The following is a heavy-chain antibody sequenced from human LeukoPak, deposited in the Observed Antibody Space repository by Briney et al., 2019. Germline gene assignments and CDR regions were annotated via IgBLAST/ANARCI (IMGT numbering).Heavy chain of an antibody. CDR3: AREYTIFGARGFDY. Sequence: SETLSLTCTVSGGSISSYYWSWIRQPPGKGLEWIGYIYYSGSTNYNPSLKSRVTISVDTSKTQFSLKLSSVTAADTAVYYCAREYTIFGARGFDYWGQGTLVTVSS. CDR2: IYYSGST. V-gene: IGHV4-59*01. J-gene: IGHJ4*02. CDR1: GGSISSYY. D-gene: IGHD3-3*01.